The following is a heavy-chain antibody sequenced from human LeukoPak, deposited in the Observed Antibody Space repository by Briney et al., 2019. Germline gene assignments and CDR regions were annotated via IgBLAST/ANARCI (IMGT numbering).Heavy chain of an antibody. CDR3: TTDLVYYYDSSGYLLFDY. J-gene: IGHJ4*02. D-gene: IGHD3-22*01. CDR2: IKSKTDGGTT. Sequence: GGSLRLSCAASGFTFSNAWMSWVRQAPGKGLEWVGRIKSKTDGGTTDYAAPVKGRFTISRDDPKNTLYLQMNSLKTEDTAVYYCTTDLVYYYDSSGYLLFDYWGQGTLVTVSS. CDR1: GFTFSNAW. V-gene: IGHV3-15*01.